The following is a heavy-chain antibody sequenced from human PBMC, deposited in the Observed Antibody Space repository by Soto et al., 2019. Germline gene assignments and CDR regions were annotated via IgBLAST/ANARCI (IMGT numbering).Heavy chain of an antibody. J-gene: IGHJ4*02. CDR3: ARVSYYDSSGYYPGLGY. D-gene: IGHD3-22*01. Sequence: QVQMVQSGAEVKKPGSSVTVSCKASGGTFSSYAISWVRQAPGQGLEWMGGIIPIFGTANYAQKFQGRVTITADDSTSTAYMELCSLRSEDTAVYYCARVSYYDSSGYYPGLGYWGQGTMVTVSS. CDR1: GGTFSSYA. CDR2: IIPIFGTA. V-gene: IGHV1-69*01.